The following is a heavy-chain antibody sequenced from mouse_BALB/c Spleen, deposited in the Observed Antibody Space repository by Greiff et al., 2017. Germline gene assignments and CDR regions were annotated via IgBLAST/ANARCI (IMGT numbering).Heavy chain of an antibody. Sequence: EVKVVESGGGLVQPGGSLRLSCATSGFTFTDYYMSWVRQPPGKALEWLGFIRNKANGYTTEYSASVKGRFTISRDNSQSILYLQMNTLRAEDSATYYCARDYYGSSYVVFDYWGQGTTLTVSS. CDR2: IRNKANGYTT. J-gene: IGHJ2*01. CDR3: ARDYYGSSYVVFDY. D-gene: IGHD1-1*01. V-gene: IGHV7-3*02. CDR1: GFTFTDYY.